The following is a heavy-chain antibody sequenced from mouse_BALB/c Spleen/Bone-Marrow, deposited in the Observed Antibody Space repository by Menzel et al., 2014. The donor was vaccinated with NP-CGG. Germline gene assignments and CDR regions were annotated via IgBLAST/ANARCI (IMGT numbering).Heavy chain of an antibody. CDR1: GFNIKDTY. D-gene: IGHD2-2*01. CDR3: ASYVYGYYFDY. J-gene: IGHJ2*01. Sequence: EVQLQQSGAELVKPGASVKLSCTASGFNIKDTYIHWVKQRPEQGLEWIGRIDPANDNTKYDPKFQGKATITADTSSSTAYLQLSSLTSEDTAVYYFASYVYGYYFDYWGQGTTLTVSS. V-gene: IGHV14-3*02. CDR2: IDPANDNT.